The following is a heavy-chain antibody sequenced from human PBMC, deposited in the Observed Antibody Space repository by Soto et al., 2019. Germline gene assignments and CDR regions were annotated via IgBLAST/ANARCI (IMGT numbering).Heavy chain of an antibody. CDR2: ISAYNGNT. V-gene: IGHV1-18*04. Sequence: ASVKVSCKASGYTFTSYGISCVRQAPGQGLEWMGWISAYNGNTNYAQKLQGRVTMTTDTSTSTAYMELRSLRSDDTAVYYCARGTGITIFGVARNDAFDIWGQGTMVT. CDR3: ARGTGITIFGVARNDAFDI. D-gene: IGHD3-3*01. J-gene: IGHJ3*02. CDR1: GYTFTSYG.